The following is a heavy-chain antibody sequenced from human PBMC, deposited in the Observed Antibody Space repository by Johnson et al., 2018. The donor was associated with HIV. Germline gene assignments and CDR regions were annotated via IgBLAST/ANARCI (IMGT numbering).Heavy chain of an antibody. CDR1: GFTFSSYW. CDR3: ARDGMHYDFWSGYAPDAFDI. D-gene: IGHD3-3*01. J-gene: IGHJ3*02. V-gene: IGHV3-7*05. Sequence: LVESGGGLVQPGGSLRLSCAASGFTFSSYWMSWVRQAPGKGLEWVANIKQDGSEKYYVVSVMGRFTISRDHAKNSLYLQMNSLTTENTAVYYCARDGMHYDFWSGYAPDAFDIWGQGTMVTVSS. CDR2: IKQDGSEK.